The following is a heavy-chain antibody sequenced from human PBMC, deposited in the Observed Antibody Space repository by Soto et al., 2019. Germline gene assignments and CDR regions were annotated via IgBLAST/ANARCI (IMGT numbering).Heavy chain of an antibody. Sequence: GASVKVSCKTSGYTFTAYGLAWLRQAPGQRPEWMGWVSTNNADTNYAQKFQGRVTMTTETSTRTTYMELRSLRSDDTAVYYCARELNTDPSAYYSFAYWGQGTLVTVS. CDR3: ARELNTDPSAYYSFAY. J-gene: IGHJ4*02. V-gene: IGHV1-18*01. D-gene: IGHD3-22*01. CDR2: VSTNNADT. CDR1: GYTFTAYG.